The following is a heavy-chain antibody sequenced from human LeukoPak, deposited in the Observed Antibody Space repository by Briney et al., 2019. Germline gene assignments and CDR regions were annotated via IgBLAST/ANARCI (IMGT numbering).Heavy chain of an antibody. J-gene: IGHJ4*02. CDR1: GGSISSYY. CDR3: ASRLGRWGYFDY. Sequence: SETLSLTCTVSGGSISSYYWSWIRQPPGKGLEWIGYIYYSGSTNYNPSLKSRVTISVDTSKNQFSLKLSSVTAADTAVYYCASRLGRWGYFDYSGQGTLVTVSS. CDR2: IYYSGST. V-gene: IGHV4-59*01. D-gene: IGHD3-16*01.